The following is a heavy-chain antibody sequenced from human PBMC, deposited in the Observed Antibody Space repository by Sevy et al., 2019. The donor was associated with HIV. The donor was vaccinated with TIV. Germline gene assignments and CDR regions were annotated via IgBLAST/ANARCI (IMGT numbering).Heavy chain of an antibody. D-gene: IGHD3-22*01. CDR2: IIPIFGTA. Sequence: KISCKASGGTFSRYSISWVRQAPGQGLEWMGGIIPIFGTANYAQKFQGRVTITADESTTTAYMELSSLRSEDTAVYYCAREGERYDTRAAFDIWGQGTMVTVSS. V-gene: IGHV1-69*01. J-gene: IGHJ3*02. CDR1: GGTFSRYS. CDR3: AREGERYDTRAAFDI.